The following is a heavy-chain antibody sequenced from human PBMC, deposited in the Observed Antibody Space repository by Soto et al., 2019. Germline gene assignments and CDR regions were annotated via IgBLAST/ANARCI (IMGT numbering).Heavy chain of an antibody. CDR2: IYFTGNT. D-gene: IGHD6-25*01. V-gene: IGHV4-39*01. J-gene: IGHJ5*02. Sequence: SETLSLTCSASGGSITSSSHFWGWVRQPPGKGLEWIGTIYFTGNTYYTPSLKSRLTMSIDTSKIEFSLRLNSLTAADTAVYYFAGQTFTIAAASYGRSNWFDPWGPGTLVTVSS. CDR1: GGSITSSSHF. CDR3: AGQTFTIAAASYGRSNWFDP.